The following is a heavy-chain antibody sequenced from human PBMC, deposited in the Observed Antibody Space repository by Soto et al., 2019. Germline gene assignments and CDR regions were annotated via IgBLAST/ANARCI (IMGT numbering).Heavy chain of an antibody. CDR2: ISYSGNT. Sequence: SETLSLTCTVSGGSIISGYWSWIRQPPGKGLEWIGYISYSGNTNYNPSLKSRVTMSVDTPKNQFSLRLSSVTTADTAVYNCAGLRGYAGSPIDYWGQGTLVTVSS. J-gene: IGHJ4*02. D-gene: IGHD2-15*01. CDR1: GGSIISGY. CDR3: AGLRGYAGSPIDY. V-gene: IGHV4-59*01.